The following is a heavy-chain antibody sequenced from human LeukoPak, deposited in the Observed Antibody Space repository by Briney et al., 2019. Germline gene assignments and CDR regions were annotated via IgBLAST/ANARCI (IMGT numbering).Heavy chain of an antibody. Sequence: GGSLRLSCAASGFTFSSYWMSWVRQAPGKGLERVANIKQDGSEKYYVDSVKGRFTISRDNAKNSLYLQMNSLRAEDTAVYFCAKNYYGSGNYYYYYFHYMDVWGKGTTVTISS. J-gene: IGHJ6*03. V-gene: IGHV3-7*01. CDR1: GFTFSSYW. CDR3: AKNYYGSGNYYYYYFHYMDV. D-gene: IGHD3-10*01. CDR2: IKQDGSEK.